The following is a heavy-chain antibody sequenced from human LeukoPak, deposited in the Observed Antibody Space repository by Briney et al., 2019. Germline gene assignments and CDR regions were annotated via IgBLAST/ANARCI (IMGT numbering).Heavy chain of an antibody. CDR3: ARGLRGGGYTPDYYYYGMDV. J-gene: IGHJ6*02. CDR1: GGTFSSYA. CDR2: IIPTLGIA. V-gene: IGHV1-69*04. D-gene: IGHD5-12*01. Sequence: SVKVSCKASGGTFSSYAISWVRQAPGQGLEWMGRIIPTLGIANYAQKFQGRVTITADKSTSTAYMELSSLRSEDTAVYYCARGLRGGGYTPDYYYYGMDVWGQGTTVTVSS.